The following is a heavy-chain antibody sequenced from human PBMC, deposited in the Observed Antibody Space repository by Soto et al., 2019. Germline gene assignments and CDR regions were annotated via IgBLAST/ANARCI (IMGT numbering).Heavy chain of an antibody. CDR1: GGTFSSYA. CDR2: IIPIFGTT. CDR3: ARSGTGMITFGGADY. D-gene: IGHD3-16*01. J-gene: IGHJ4*02. Sequence: EASVKVSCKASGGTFSSYAISWVRQAPGQGLEWMGGIIPIFGTTNYAQKFQGRVTITTDESTSTAYMELSSLRSDDTAVYYCARSGTGMITFGGADYWGQGTLVTVSS. V-gene: IGHV1-69*05.